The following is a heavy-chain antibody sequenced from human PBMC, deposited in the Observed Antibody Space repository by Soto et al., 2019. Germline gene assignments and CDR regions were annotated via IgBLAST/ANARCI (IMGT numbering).Heavy chain of an antibody. J-gene: IGHJ4*02. Sequence: QVQLQESGPGLVKPSETLSLTCTVSGGSISSYYWSWIRQPPGKGLEWIGYIYYSGSTNYNPSLKRRVTISVDTSKNQFSLKLSSVTAADTAVYYCARAIAAADAYYFDYWGQGTLVTVSS. CDR2: IYYSGST. V-gene: IGHV4-59*01. CDR3: ARAIAAADAYYFDY. CDR1: GGSISSYY. D-gene: IGHD6-13*01.